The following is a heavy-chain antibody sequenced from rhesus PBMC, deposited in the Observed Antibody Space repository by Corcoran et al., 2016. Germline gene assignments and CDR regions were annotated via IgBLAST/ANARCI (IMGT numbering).Heavy chain of an antibody. D-gene: IGHD3-22*01. V-gene: IGHV4S19*01. CDR3: ARAPYWSDFGY. J-gene: IGHJ4*01. CDR1: GGSISRSNW. Sequence: QVQLQESGPGLVKPSETLSLTCAVSGGSISRSNWGSWSRQPPGKGLEWVGYISGSSGSTYYNPSLKSRVTISKDTSKNQFSLKLSSVTAADTAVYYCARAPYWSDFGYWGQGVLVTVSS. CDR2: ISGSSGST.